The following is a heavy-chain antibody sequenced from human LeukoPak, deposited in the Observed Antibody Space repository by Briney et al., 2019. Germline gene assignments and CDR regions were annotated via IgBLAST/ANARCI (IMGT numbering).Heavy chain of an antibody. J-gene: IGHJ4*02. Sequence: GGSLRLSCGASGFTFSSYGMHWVRQAPGKGLEWVAVISYDGSNKYYADSVKGRFTISRDNSKNTLYVQMSSLRAEDTAVYYCARPLGYCSSIRCSILGYWGQGTLVTVSS. CDR2: ISYDGSNK. CDR1: GFTFSSYG. CDR3: ARPLGYCSSIRCSILGY. D-gene: IGHD2-2*01. V-gene: IGHV3-30-3*01.